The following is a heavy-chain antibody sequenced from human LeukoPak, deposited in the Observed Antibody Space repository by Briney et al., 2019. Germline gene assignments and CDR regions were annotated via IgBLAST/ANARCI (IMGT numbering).Heavy chain of an antibody. J-gene: IGHJ4*02. Sequence: ASVKVSCKVSGYTLTELSMHWVRQAPGKGPEWMGRFDPEDGDTIYAQKFQGRVTMTADTSRDTVYMELSSLRSEDTAVYYCATEGKIVRGVYTDYWGQGTLVTVSS. CDR2: FDPEDGDT. D-gene: IGHD3-10*02. CDR3: ATEGKIVRGVYTDY. V-gene: IGHV1-24*01. CDR1: GYTLTELS.